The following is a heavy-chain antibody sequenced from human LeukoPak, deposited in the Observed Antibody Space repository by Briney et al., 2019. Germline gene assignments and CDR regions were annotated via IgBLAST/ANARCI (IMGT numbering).Heavy chain of an antibody. V-gene: IGHV3-30-3*01. D-gene: IGHD3-22*01. CDR2: TSYDGSNK. CDR1: GFTFNSYV. CDR3: ARDAGIRYYYDSSAYYPDDY. Sequence: GGSLRLSCAASGFTFNSYVMPWVRQTPGKGLEWVAGTSYDGSNKYYADSVKGRFTISRDNSKNTLYLQMNSLRTEDTAVYYCARDAGIRYYYDSSAYYPDDYWGQGTLVTVSS. J-gene: IGHJ4*02.